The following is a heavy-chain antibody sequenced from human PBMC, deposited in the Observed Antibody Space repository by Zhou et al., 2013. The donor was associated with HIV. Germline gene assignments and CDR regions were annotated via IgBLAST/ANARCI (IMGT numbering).Heavy chain of an antibody. CDR3: ASAYASSGELGQ. J-gene: IGHJ1*01. CDR1: EDTFSDFY. CDR2: INADTGAT. V-gene: IGHV1-2*02. D-gene: IGHD3-22*01. Sequence: QVQLVQSGPKIKKPGASVQISCKASEDTFSDFYIHWIRQARGQGLEWMGWINADTGATDFAQNFQGRIIMTRDTSSNTAYMELSGLTSDDSAVYFCASAYASSGELGQWGQGSRVTVSS.